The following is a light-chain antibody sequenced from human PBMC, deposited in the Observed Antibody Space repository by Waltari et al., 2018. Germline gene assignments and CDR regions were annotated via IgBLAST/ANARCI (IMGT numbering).Light chain of an antibody. V-gene: IGKV1-5*03. CDR2: GAS. Sequence: DIQMTQSPSTLSASVGDTVIITCPASQSITTSLAWYQQKPGKAPDVLIYGASNLESGVPSRFSGSGSGTEFTLTISSLQPDDFATYYCQQYKSYKTFGQGTRVEIK. CDR1: QSITTS. CDR3: QQYKSYKT. J-gene: IGKJ1*01.